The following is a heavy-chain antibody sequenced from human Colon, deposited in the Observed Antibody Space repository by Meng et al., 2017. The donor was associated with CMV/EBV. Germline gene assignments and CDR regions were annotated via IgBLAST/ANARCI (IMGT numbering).Heavy chain of an antibody. CDR2: MSKSGGTT. J-gene: IGHJ4*02. Sequence: GESLKISCVASGVNPSDYQMNWVRQAPGKGLEWLSYMSKSGGTTYYADSVKGRFTISRDNSKNSVYLHMNSLRVEDSGVYYCANLPVTSGFLRADDYWGQGTLVTVSS. V-gene: IGHV3-48*03. D-gene: IGHD5-12*01. CDR3: ANLPVTSGFLRADDY. CDR1: GVNPSDYQ.